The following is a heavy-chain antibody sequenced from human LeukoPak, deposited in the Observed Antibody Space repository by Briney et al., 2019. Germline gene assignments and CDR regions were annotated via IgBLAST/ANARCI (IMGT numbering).Heavy chain of an antibody. Sequence: RAGGSLRLSCAASGFTFDDYGMSWVRQAPGKWLEWVSGINWNGGSTGYADSVKGRFTISRDNAKNALYLQMNSLRAEDTALYHCARTIAAAGTVEYYYMDVWGKGTTVTISS. D-gene: IGHD6-13*01. CDR3: ARTIAAAGTVEYYYMDV. CDR1: GFTFDDYG. CDR2: INWNGGST. V-gene: IGHV3-20*01. J-gene: IGHJ6*03.